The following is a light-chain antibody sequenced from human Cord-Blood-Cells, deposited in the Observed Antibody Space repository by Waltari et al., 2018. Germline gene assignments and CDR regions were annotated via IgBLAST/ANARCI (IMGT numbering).Light chain of an antibody. CDR2: EVR. CDR3: CSYAGSYTLV. CDR1: SSDVGGYHY. Sequence: QSALTQPRPVSGSPRQPVTTPRTATSSDVGGYHYVSWYQQPPGKAPKLRIYEVRKRPSGVPDRFSGSKSGKPASQAISGLQAEDEADYYCCSYAGSYTLVFGGGTKLTVL. J-gene: IGLJ2*01. V-gene: IGLV2-11*02.